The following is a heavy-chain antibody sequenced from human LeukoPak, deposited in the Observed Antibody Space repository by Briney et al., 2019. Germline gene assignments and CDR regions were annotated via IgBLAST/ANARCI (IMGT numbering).Heavy chain of an antibody. CDR2: ISSSGSTI. D-gene: IGHD6-19*01. CDR3: ASGLDSSGFDY. V-gene: IGHV3-48*03. J-gene: IGHJ4*02. Sequence: GGSLRLSCAASGFTFSSYEMNWVRQAPGKGLEWVSYISSSGSTIYYADSVKGRFTISRDNAKNSLYLQMNSLRAEDTAVYYCASGLDSSGFDYWGQGTLVTVSS. CDR1: GFTFSSYE.